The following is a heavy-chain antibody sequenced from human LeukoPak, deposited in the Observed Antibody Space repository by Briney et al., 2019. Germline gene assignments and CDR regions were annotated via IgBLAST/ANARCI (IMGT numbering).Heavy chain of an antibody. Sequence: GGSLRLSCAASGFTFSSYGMHWVRQAPGKGLEWVAFIRYDGSNKYYADSVKGRFTISRDNAKNSLYLQMNSLRAEDTAVYYCVRRYMATSAEDFDYWGQGTLVTVSS. CDR1: GFTFSSYG. J-gene: IGHJ4*02. D-gene: IGHD5-24*01. CDR2: IRYDGSNK. CDR3: VRRYMATSAEDFDY. V-gene: IGHV3-30*02.